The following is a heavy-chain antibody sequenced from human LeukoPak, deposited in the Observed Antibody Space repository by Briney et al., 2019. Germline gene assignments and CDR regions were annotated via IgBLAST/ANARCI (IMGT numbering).Heavy chain of an antibody. V-gene: IGHV3-21*01. CDR1: GFRFSAYG. CDR2: LSANGSVT. CDR3: ARSRSGYYEDY. D-gene: IGHD3-22*01. J-gene: IGHJ4*02. Sequence: GGSLRLSCDASGFRFSAYGMSWVRQAPGQGLEWVSGLSANGSVTFYARSVRGRFTISRDNAKNSLSLQVNSLRAEDTAVYYCARSRSGYYEDYWGQGTLVTVSS.